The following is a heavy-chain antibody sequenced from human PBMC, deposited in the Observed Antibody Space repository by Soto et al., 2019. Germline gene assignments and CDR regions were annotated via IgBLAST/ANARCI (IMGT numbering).Heavy chain of an antibody. D-gene: IGHD6-13*01. CDR1: GFSLSTSGVG. CDR2: IYWDDDK. J-gene: IGHJ3*02. Sequence: SGPTLVNPTQTLTLTCTFSGFSLSTSGVGVGWIRQPPGKALEWLALIYWDDDKRYSPSLKSRHTITKDTSKNQVVLTMTNMDPVDTATYYCAHKLHPWVSSWPPDDAFDIWGQGTMVTVS. CDR3: AHKLHPWVSSWPPDDAFDI. V-gene: IGHV2-5*02.